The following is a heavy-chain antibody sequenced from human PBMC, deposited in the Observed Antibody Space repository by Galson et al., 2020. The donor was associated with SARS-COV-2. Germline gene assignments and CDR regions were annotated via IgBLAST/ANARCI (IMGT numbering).Heavy chain of an antibody. D-gene: IGHD5-18*01. Sequence: ASVKVSCKASGYTFTGYYMHWVRQAPGQGLEWMGWINPNSGGTHYAQKFQGRVTMTRDTSISIAYMELSRLRSDDTAVYYCARDGTAMVTNGFDIWGQGTMVTVSS. CDR1: GYTFTGYY. CDR3: ARDGTAMVTNGFDI. V-gene: IGHV1-2*02. CDR2: INPNSGGT. J-gene: IGHJ3*02.